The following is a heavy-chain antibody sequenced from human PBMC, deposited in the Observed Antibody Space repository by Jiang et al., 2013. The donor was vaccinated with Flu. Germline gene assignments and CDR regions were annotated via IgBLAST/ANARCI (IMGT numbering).Heavy chain of an antibody. CDR1: FTFSNAW. D-gene: IGHD3-10*01. Sequence: FTFSNAWMSWVRQAPGKGLEWVGRIKSKTDGGTTDYAAPVKGRFTISRDDSKNTLYLQMNSLKTEDTAVYYCTTGSGSYWGEGNYFDYWGQGTLVTVSS. V-gene: IGHV3-15*01. CDR2: IKSKTDGGTT. J-gene: IGHJ4*02. CDR3: TTGSGSYWGEGNYFDY.